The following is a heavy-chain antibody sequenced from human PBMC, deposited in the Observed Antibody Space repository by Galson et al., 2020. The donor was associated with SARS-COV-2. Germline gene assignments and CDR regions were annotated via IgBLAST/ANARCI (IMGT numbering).Heavy chain of an antibody. D-gene: IGHD4-17*01. V-gene: IGHV4-59*01. CDR1: AAPMSSYY. CDR3: ARDPAPLYGDNYYYGMDV. CDR2: ISYSGST. J-gene: IGHJ6*02. Sequence: ETSATLSLTCSVSAAPMSSYYWSWIRQPPGKGLEWIGYISYSGSTSYNPSLRSRVTISVDLSKNQLSLKVTSVTAADTAVYYCARDPAPLYGDNYYYGMDVWGRGTTVTVSS.